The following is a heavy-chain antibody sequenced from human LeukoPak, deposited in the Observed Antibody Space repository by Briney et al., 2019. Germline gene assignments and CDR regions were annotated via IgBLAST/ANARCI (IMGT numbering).Heavy chain of an antibody. CDR1: GFTFSDYY. J-gene: IGHJ6*03. V-gene: IGHV3-11*01. Sequence: GGSLRLSCAASGFTFSDYYVSWIRQAPGKGLEWVSYISSTGTTIYYADSLKGRFTISRDNTKNSLYLQMNSLRAEDTAVYYCARGMKLRNYYYYYYYMDVWGKGTTVTVSS. CDR3: ARGMKLRNYYYYYYYMDV. D-gene: IGHD1-7*01. CDR2: ISSTGTTI.